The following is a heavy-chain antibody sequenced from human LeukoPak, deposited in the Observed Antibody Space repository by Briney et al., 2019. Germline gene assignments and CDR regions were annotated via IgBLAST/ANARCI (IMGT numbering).Heavy chain of an antibody. CDR2: ISDDGSYT. J-gene: IGHJ4*02. CDR3: LKDFGRNLGGPGY. CDR1: GFSFSSHW. D-gene: IGHD3-10*01. Sequence: GGSLRLSCAASGFSFSSHWVHWVRQAPGKGLVWVSRISDDGSYTSNVDSVRGRFAISRDNSKSTLYLQMSSLRVEDTAVYYCLKDFGRNLGGPGYWGRGTLVTVSP. V-gene: IGHV3-74*01.